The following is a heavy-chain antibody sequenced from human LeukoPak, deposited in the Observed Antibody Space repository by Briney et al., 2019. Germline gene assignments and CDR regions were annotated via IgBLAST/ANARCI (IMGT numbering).Heavy chain of an antibody. CDR3: ATPRWSAAGKGYYYYMDV. D-gene: IGHD6-13*01. CDR1: GGTFTSYA. Sequence: GASVTVSCKASGGTFTSYAISWVRQAPGQGLEWVGGIIPIFGTANYAQKFRGRVTITTDESTSTAYMELSSLRSEDTAVYYCATPRWSAAGKGYYYYMDVWGKGTTVSVSS. V-gene: IGHV1-69*05. J-gene: IGHJ6*03. CDR2: IIPIFGTA.